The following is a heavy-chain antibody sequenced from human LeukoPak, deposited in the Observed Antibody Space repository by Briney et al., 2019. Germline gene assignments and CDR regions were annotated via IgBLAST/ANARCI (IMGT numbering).Heavy chain of an antibody. Sequence: PGGSLRLSCAASGFTFSTFAMIWVRQPPGKGLEWVSFVSSSSSYIYYADSVKGRFTISRDNARNSLYLQMNSLRAEDTAVYYCARGIMTPYYMDVWGKGTTVSVS. V-gene: IGHV3-21*01. J-gene: IGHJ6*03. CDR2: VSSSSSYI. CDR3: ARGIMTPYYMDV. CDR1: GFTFSTFA. D-gene: IGHD3-16*01.